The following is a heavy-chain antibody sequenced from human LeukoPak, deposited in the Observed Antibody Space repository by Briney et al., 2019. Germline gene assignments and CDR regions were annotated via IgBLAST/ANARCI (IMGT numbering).Heavy chain of an antibody. Sequence: SETLSLTCAVSGGSISSGGYSWSWIRQPPGKGLEWIGYIYHSGSTNYNPSLKSRVTISVDKSKNQFSLKLSSVTAADTAVYYCARAAAGPFDYWGQGTLVTVSS. CDR2: IYHSGST. D-gene: IGHD6-13*01. CDR3: ARAAAGPFDY. CDR1: GGSISSGGYS. J-gene: IGHJ4*02. V-gene: IGHV4-30-2*01.